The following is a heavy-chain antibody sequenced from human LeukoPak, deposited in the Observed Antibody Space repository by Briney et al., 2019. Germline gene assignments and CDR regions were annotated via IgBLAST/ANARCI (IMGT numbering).Heavy chain of an antibody. J-gene: IGHJ2*01. Sequence: ASVKVSCKASGYTITDYYLHWVRQAPGQGLEWMGWIIPNTGGTNYAQKFQDWVTMSSDTSISTAYMELSSLRSDDTAVYYCTRGSPSYAQWHFDLWGRGTLVTVSS. CDR1: GYTITDYY. CDR2: IIPNTGGT. CDR3: TRGSPSYAQWHFDL. V-gene: IGHV1-2*04. D-gene: IGHD2/OR15-2a*01.